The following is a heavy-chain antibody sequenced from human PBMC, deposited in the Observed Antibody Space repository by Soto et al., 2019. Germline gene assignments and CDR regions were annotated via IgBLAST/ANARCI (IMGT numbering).Heavy chain of an antibody. J-gene: IGHJ6*02. Sequence: QVQLQQWGAGLLKPSETLSLTCAIYGGSFSNYHWNWIRQPPGKGLEWMGKINHNGSTNYSPSLKSRLTISVDTSKNQFSLKLISVTAADTAVYFCGRGRGYSNAWGSYYSGMDVWGQGTTVTVSS. V-gene: IGHV4-34*01. CDR3: GRGRGYSNAWGSYYSGMDV. CDR2: INHNGST. CDR1: GGSFSNYH. D-gene: IGHD6-19*01.